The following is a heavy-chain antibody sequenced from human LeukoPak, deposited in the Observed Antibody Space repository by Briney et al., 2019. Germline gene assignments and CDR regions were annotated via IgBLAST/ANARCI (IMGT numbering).Heavy chain of an antibody. J-gene: IGHJ5*02. Sequence: GGSLRLSCAASGFTFSSYAMSWVRQAPGKGLEWVSAISGSGGSTYYADSVKGRFTISRDNSKNTLYLQMNSLRAEDTAVYYCAKDSLPAAIRYNWFDPWGQGTLVTVSS. CDR1: GFTFSSYA. V-gene: IGHV3-23*01. CDR2: ISGSGGST. D-gene: IGHD2-2*01. CDR3: AKDSLPAAIRYNWFDP.